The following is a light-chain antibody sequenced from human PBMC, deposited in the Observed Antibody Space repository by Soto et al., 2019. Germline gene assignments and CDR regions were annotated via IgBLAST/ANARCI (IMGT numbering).Light chain of an antibody. CDR3: AAWDDNLRGYWV. V-gene: IGLV1-47*02. Sequence: QSVLTQPPSASETPGQRVTISCSGSRSNIGSNSVNWYQHLPGTAPKLLIYTDNQRPSGVPDRFSGSKSGTSASLAISGLRSEDEADYFCAAWDDNLRGYWVFGGGTKVTVL. CDR1: RSNIGSNS. CDR2: TDN. J-gene: IGLJ2*01.